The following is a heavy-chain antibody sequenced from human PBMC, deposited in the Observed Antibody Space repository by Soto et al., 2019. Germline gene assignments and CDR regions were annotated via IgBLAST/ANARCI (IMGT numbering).Heavy chain of an antibody. V-gene: IGHV3-30*18. CDR1: GFTFSSYG. Sequence: GGSLRVSCAASGFTFSSYGMHWVRQAPGKGLEWVAVISYDGSNKYYADSVKGRFTISRDNSKNTLYLQMNSLRAEDTAVYYCAKGGVGATTSYYYYGMDVWGQGTTVTVSS. CDR3: AKGGVGATTSYYYYGMDV. J-gene: IGHJ6*02. D-gene: IGHD1-26*01. CDR2: ISYDGSNK.